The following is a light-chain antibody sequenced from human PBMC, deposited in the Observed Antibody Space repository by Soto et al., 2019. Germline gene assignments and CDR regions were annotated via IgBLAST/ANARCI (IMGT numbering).Light chain of an antibody. Sequence: DIQITQSPFSLSVSVGDRVTITFRASQSITTYLNWYRQKPGKAPKLLIYAASSLQSGVPSRFSGSGSETEFTLSISSLQPEDFATYFCQQIYSAPLTFGGGTKVEIK. J-gene: IGKJ4*01. CDR3: QQIYSAPLT. V-gene: IGKV1-39*01. CDR1: QSITTY. CDR2: AAS.